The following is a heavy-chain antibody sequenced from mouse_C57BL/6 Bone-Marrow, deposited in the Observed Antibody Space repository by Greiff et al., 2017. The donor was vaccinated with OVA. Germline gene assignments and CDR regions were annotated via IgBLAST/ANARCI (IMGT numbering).Heavy chain of an antibody. D-gene: IGHD1-1*01. CDR1: GIDFSRYW. CDR3: ARPCYYGSSSFYAMDY. V-gene: IGHV4-1*01. Sequence: EVNVVESGGGLVQPGGSLKLSCAASGIDFSRYWMSWVRRAPGKGLEWIGEINPDSSTINYAPSLQDKFIISRDNAKNTLYLQRSKGRSEDTALYYCARPCYYGSSSFYAMDYWGQGTSVTVSS. J-gene: IGHJ4*01. CDR2: INPDSSTI.